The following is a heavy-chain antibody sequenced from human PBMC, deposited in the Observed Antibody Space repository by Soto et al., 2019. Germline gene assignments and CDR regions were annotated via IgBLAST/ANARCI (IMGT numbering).Heavy chain of an antibody. CDR3: ARHNSLGRYYYMDV. CDR2: IYYSGST. D-gene: IGHD5-18*01. V-gene: IGHV4-39*01. Sequence: QLQLQESGPGLVKPSETLSLTCTVSGGSISSSSYYWGWIRQPPGKGLEWIGCIYYSGSTYYNPSHKRRVTISVDTSKNQFSLKLSSVTAADTAVYYCARHNSLGRYYYMDVWGNGSTVTVSS. J-gene: IGHJ6*03. CDR1: GGSISSSSYY.